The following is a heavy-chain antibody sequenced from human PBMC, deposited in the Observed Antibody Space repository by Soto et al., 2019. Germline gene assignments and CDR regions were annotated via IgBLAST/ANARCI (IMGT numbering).Heavy chain of an antibody. J-gene: IGHJ4*02. D-gene: IGHD4-17*01. CDR1: GFNFGASW. CDR2: IKQDGSEK. V-gene: IGHV3-7*01. CDR3: ARKESGYGDYYFDY. Sequence: GGSLRLSCAASGFNFGASWMAWVRQAPGKGLEWVADIKQDGSEKNYVDSVKGRVTVSRDDAKNSLYLQMNSLRAEDTAVYYCARKESGYGDYYFDYWGQGTLVTVSS.